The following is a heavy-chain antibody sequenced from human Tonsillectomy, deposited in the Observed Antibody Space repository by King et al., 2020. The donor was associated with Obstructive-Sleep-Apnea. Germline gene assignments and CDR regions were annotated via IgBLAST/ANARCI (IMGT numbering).Heavy chain of an antibody. CDR1: GFTFSYYG. Sequence: QLVQSGGGVVQPGRSLRLSCAASGFTFSYYGMHWVRQAPGKGLAWVAVIGNDGGKKYYAYSVKGRFTISRDNSKNTLYLQMNSLRAEDTAVYYCARGLGGDPWYFDYWGQGTLVTVSS. CDR3: ARGLGGDPWYFDY. CDR2: IGNDGGKK. V-gene: IGHV3-33*01. D-gene: IGHD2-21*02. J-gene: IGHJ4*02.